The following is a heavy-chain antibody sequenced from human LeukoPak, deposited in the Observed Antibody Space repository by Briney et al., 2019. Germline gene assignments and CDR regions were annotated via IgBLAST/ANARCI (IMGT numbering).Heavy chain of an antibody. CDR2: IYYSGST. CDR1: GGSISSSSYY. Sequence: SETLSLTCTVSGGSISSSSYYWGWIRQPPGKGLEWIGSIYYSGSTYYNPSLKSRVTISVDTSKNQFSLKLSSVTTADTAVYYCARENPIRGVPQPPDYWGQGTLVTVSS. J-gene: IGHJ4*02. D-gene: IGHD3-3*01. V-gene: IGHV4-39*07. CDR3: ARENPIRGVPQPPDY.